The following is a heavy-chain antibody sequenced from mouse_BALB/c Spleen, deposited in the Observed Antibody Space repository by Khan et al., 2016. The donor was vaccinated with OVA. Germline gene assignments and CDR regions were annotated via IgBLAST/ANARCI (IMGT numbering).Heavy chain of an antibody. V-gene: IGHV9-3-1*01. J-gene: IGHJ3*01. Sequence: QIQLVQSGPELKKPGETVKISCKASGYTLTDYGMNWVKQAPGKGLKWMGWINTYTGEATYADDFKGRFAFSLETSASTDYLQINNLKTEDTATYFWSRSNGNYWFAYWGQGTRVT. CDR1: GYTLTDYG. CDR2: INTYTGEA. D-gene: IGHD2-1*01. CDR3: SRSNGNYWFAY.